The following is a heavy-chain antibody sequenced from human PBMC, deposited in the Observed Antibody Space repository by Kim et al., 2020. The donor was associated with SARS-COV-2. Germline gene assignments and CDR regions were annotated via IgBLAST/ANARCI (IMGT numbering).Heavy chain of an antibody. D-gene: IGHD5-18*01. CDR3: ARRGDTAMAEPFDY. CDR1: GGSFSGYY. V-gene: IGHV4-34*01. J-gene: IGHJ4*02. Sequence: SETLSLTCAVYGGSFSGYYWSWIRQPPGKGLEWIGEINHSGSTNYNPSLKSRVPISIDTSKNQFSLKLSSVTAADTAVYYCARRGDTAMAEPFDYWGQGTLVTVSS. CDR2: INHSGST.